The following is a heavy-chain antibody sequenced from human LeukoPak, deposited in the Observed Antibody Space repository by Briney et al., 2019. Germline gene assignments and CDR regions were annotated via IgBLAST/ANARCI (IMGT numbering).Heavy chain of an antibody. D-gene: IGHD3-22*01. CDR2: ISGSGGST. CDR3: ARGSMYYYDSSGYYPY. V-gene: IGHV3-23*01. Sequence: GGSLRLSCTASGFTFSSYAMSWVRQAPGKGLEWVSGISGSGGSTYYAGSVKGRFTISRDNSKNTLYVQMNSLRAEDTAVYYCARGSMYYYDSSGYYPYWGQGTLVTVSS. CDR1: GFTFSSYA. J-gene: IGHJ4*02.